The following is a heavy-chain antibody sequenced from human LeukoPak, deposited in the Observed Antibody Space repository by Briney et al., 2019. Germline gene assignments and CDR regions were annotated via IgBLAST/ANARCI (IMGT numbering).Heavy chain of an antibody. D-gene: IGHD3-22*01. Sequence: GGSLRLSCAASGFTFSSYAMYWVRQAPGKGLEWVSAISGSGGSTYYADSVKGRFTISRDNSKNTLYLQMNSLRAEDTAVYYCAKDDYDSSGYWYFDYWGQGTLVTVSS. V-gene: IGHV3-23*01. CDR2: ISGSGGST. CDR3: AKDDYDSSGYWYFDY. CDR1: GFTFSSYA. J-gene: IGHJ4*02.